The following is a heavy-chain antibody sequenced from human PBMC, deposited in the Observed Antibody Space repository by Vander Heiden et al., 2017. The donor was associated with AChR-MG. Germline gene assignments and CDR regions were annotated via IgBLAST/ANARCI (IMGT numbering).Heavy chain of an antibody. Sequence: EVQLVESGGGLVKPGGSLRLSCAASGFTFSSYSRNWVRQAPGKGLEWVSSISSSSSYIYYADSVKGRFTISRDNAKNSLYLQMNSLRAEDTAVYYCAAAAGTFSSDYWGQGTLVTVSS. D-gene: IGHD6-13*01. V-gene: IGHV3-21*01. CDR1: GFTFSSYS. J-gene: IGHJ4*02. CDR3: AAAAGTFSSDY. CDR2: ISSSSSYI.